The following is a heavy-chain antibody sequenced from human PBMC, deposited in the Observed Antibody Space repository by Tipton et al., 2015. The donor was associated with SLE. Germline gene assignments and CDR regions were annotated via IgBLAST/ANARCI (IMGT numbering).Heavy chain of an antibody. D-gene: IGHD2-15*01. CDR2: VYQTGST. CDR1: GCTMTSSVYV. V-gene: IGHV4-39*07. J-gene: IGHJ2*01. Sequence: TLSLTCTVSGCTMTSSVYVWVWIRHPPGKGLEWVGNVYQTGSTHYNPSLKSRVAISVDTSKNQFSLKMTSVTAADTAVYYCARGEAVATPWYFALWGRGTLVTVSS. CDR3: ARGEAVATPWYFAL.